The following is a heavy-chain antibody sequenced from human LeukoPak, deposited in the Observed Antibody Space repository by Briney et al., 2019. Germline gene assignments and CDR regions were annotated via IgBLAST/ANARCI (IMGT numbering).Heavy chain of an antibody. J-gene: IGHJ4*02. CDR3: ARDLTYFSTDFDY. D-gene: IGHD2/OR15-2a*01. CDR1: GYTFTDYY. CDR2: ISPNSGGT. Sequence: ASVKVSCKASGYTFTDYYIHWVRQAPGQGLEWMGWISPNSGGTNYAQKFQGRVTMTRDTSISTAYMELSRLRSDDTAVYYCARDLTYFSTDFDYWGQGTLVTVSS. V-gene: IGHV1-2*02.